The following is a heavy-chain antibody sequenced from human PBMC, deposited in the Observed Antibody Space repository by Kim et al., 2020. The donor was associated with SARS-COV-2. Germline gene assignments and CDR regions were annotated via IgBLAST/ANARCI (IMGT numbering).Heavy chain of an antibody. CDR3: ARDESDCTNGVCPTAGWFDP. CDR1: GFTFSSYW. CDR2: IKQDGSEK. J-gene: IGHJ5*02. V-gene: IGHV3-7*01. Sequence: GGSLRLSCAASGFTFSSYWMSWVRQAPGKGLEWVANIKQDGSEKYYVDSVKGRFTISRDNAKNSLYLQMNSLRAEDTAVYYCARDESDCTNGVCPTAGWFDPWGQGTLVTVSS. D-gene: IGHD2-8*01.